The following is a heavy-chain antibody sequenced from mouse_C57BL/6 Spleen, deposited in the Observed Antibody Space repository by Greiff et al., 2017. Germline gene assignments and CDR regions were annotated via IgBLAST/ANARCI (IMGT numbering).Heavy chain of an antibody. CDR2: ISDGGSYT. D-gene: IGHD2-3*01. V-gene: IGHV5-4*01. CDR3: AISTRDGYSFAY. Sequence: EVQGVESGGGLVKPGGSLKLSCAASGFTFSSYAMPWVRQTPEKRLEWVATISDGGSYTYYPDKVKGRFTISRDNAKNNLYLQMSHLKSEDTAMYYCAISTRDGYSFAYWGQGTLVTVSA. J-gene: IGHJ3*01. CDR1: GFTFSSYA.